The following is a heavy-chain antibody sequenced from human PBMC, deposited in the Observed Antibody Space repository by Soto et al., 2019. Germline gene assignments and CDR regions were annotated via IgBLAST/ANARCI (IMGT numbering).Heavy chain of an antibody. V-gene: IGHV1-69*12. CDR2: IIPIFGTA. CDR1: GGTFSSYA. J-gene: IGHJ4*02. CDR3: GGSGYSSSWYSYY. D-gene: IGHD6-13*01. Sequence: QVQLVQSGAEVKKPGSSVKVSCKASGGTFSSYAISWVRQAPGQGLEWMGGIIPIFGTANYAQKFQGRVTITADEYTTTAYMELSSLISEDTAVYYCGGSGYSSSWYSYYWGQGTLVTVSS.